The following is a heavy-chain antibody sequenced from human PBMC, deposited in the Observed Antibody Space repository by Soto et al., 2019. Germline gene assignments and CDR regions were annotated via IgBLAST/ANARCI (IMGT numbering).Heavy chain of an antibody. CDR1: GLSFSTHS. Sequence: EVQLVESGGGLVEPGGSLRLSCTPSGLSFSTHSMNWVRQAPGKGLEWVSSISSSSYYIYYADSVKGRFTISRDNAKNTLFLQMYSLRADDTAVYYCARNRDPSSKTHGMDVWGQGTTVTVSS. CDR2: ISSSSYYI. J-gene: IGHJ6*02. V-gene: IGHV3-21*06. CDR3: ARNRDPSSKTHGMDV.